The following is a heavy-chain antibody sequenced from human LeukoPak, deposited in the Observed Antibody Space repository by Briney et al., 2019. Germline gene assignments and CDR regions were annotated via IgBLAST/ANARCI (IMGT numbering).Heavy chain of an antibody. CDR2: IYYSGST. Sequence: PSETLSLTCTVSGGSISSSSYYWGWIRQPPGKGLEWIGSIYYSGSTYYNPSLKSRVTISVDTSKNQFSLKLSSVTAADTAVYYCARDLYYYDSSGYYEQNWGQGTLVTVSS. CDR1: GGSISSSSYY. J-gene: IGHJ4*02. D-gene: IGHD3-22*01. CDR3: ARDLYYYDSSGYYEQN. V-gene: IGHV4-39*07.